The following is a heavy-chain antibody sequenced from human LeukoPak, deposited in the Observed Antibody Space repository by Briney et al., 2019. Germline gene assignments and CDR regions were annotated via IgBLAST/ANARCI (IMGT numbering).Heavy chain of an antibody. J-gene: IGHJ3*02. Sequence: PSETLSLTCTVSGGSISSYYWSWIRQPPGKGLEWIGYIYYSGSANYNPSLKSRVTISVDTSKNQFSLKLSSVTAADTAVYYCARHGPYDYVWGSYRRDAFDIWGQGTMVTVSS. D-gene: IGHD3-16*02. CDR1: GGSISSYY. CDR3: ARHGPYDYVWGSYRRDAFDI. V-gene: IGHV4-59*08. CDR2: IYYSGSA.